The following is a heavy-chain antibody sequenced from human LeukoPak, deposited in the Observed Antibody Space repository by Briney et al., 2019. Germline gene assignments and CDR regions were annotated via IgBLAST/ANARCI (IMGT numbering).Heavy chain of an antibody. Sequence: ASVKVSCKASGYTFTGYYMHWVRQAPGQGLEWMGWINPNSGGTNYAQKFQGRVTMTRDTSISTAYMELSRLRSDDTAVCYCARESVSLGPFDYWGQGTLVTVSS. J-gene: IGHJ4*02. CDR2: INPNSGGT. CDR1: GYTFTGYY. CDR3: ARESVSLGPFDY. V-gene: IGHV1-2*02. D-gene: IGHD3-16*01.